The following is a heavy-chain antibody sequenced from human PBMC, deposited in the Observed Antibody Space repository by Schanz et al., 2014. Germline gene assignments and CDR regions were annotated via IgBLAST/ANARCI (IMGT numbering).Heavy chain of an antibody. D-gene: IGHD6-19*01. V-gene: IGHV3-33*06. CDR3: AKDLPAVAVAPLMTGLYDS. CDR2: IWYDGINK. Sequence: QVQLVESGGGVVQPGRSLRLSCAASGFTFNAYGMHWVRQAPGKGLEWVAAIWYDGINKYYADSVKGRFTISRDNSKNTLHLQMNSLRAEDTAVYHCAKDLPAVAVAPLMTGLYDSWGQGTLVTVSS. CDR1: GFTFNAYG. J-gene: IGHJ4*02.